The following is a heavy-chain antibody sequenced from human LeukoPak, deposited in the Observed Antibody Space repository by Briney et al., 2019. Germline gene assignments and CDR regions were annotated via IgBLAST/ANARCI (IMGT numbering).Heavy chain of an antibody. J-gene: IGHJ3*01. CDR2: IFYSGST. Sequence: PSETLSLTCTVPGGSISSYYWSWSRQPPGKGLEWIGYIFYSGSTNYNPSLKSRVTISVDTSKNQFSLKLSSVTAADTAVYYCARARRDLLAFDLWGQGTMVTVSS. D-gene: IGHD1-26*01. CDR1: GGSISSYY. CDR3: ARARRDLLAFDL. V-gene: IGHV4-59*01.